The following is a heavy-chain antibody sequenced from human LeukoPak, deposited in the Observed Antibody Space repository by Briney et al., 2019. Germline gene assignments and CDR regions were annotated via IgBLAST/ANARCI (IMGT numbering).Heavy chain of an antibody. CDR2: INPNSATT. CDR3: ARGDFGETNTAFDV. J-gene: IGHJ3*01. Sequence: GASVKVSFKTSGYTFTDYDVHLERQAPGQGLEWMGWINPNSATTNYAQRLQGRVTFTRDTSLSIAYLELSSLTSEDAAVYFCARGDFGETNTAFDVWGQGTLVAVSS. D-gene: IGHD4-17*01. V-gene: IGHV1-8*03. CDR1: GYTFTDYD.